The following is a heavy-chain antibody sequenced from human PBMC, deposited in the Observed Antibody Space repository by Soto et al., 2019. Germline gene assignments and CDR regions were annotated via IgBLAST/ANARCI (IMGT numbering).Heavy chain of an antibody. J-gene: IGHJ5*02. Sequence: QVQLVQSGAEVKKPGASVKVSCKASGYTFTSYGISWVRQAPGQGLEWMGWISACNGNTNYAQKLQGRVTMTTDTSTSTAYMELRSLRSDDTAVYYCARDRIRGYCSSTSCPPGPWGQGTLVTVSS. CDR3: ARDRIRGYCSSTSCPPGP. CDR2: ISACNGNT. D-gene: IGHD2-2*01. V-gene: IGHV1-18*01. CDR1: GYTFTSYG.